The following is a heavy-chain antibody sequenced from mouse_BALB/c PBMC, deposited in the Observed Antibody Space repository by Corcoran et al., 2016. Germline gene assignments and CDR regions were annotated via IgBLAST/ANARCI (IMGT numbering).Heavy chain of an antibody. D-gene: IGHD2-10*02. CDR3: SRPRDY. CDR2: INPYNDGT. CDR1: GYTFPSYV. J-gene: IGHJ2*01. V-gene: IGHV1S136*01. Sequence: EVQLQQSGPELVKPGASVKMSCTASGYTFPSYVMHWVKQKPGQGLEGIGYINPYNDGTKYNEKFKGKATLTSDKSSSTAYMELSSLTSEDSAVYYCSRPRDYWGQGTTLTVSS.